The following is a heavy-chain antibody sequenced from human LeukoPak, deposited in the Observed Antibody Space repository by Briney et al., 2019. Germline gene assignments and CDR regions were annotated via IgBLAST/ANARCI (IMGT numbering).Heavy chain of an antibody. V-gene: IGHV3-21*01. CDR1: GFTFSSYS. CDR2: ISSSSSYI. J-gene: IGHJ4*02. D-gene: IGHD3-3*01. CDR3: ARDPGWSGKVDYFDY. Sequence: GGSLRLSCAASGFTFSSYSMNWVRQAPGKGLEWVSSISSSSSYIYYADSVKGRFTISRDNAKNSLHLQMNSLRAEDTAVYYCARDPGWSGKVDYFDYWGQGTLVTVSS.